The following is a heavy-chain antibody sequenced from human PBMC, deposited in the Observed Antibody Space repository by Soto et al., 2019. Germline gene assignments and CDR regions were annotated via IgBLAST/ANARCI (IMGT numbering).Heavy chain of an antibody. J-gene: IGHJ6*03. Sequence: HVTWKESGPVLVKPTETLTLTCTVSGFSLSNGKVGVSWIRQPPGKSLEWLAHIFSNDEKSYRTSLKSRLTRSEDTTKRQVVLTMTHVAPVDTATYYCARILFGRSVAGGYFYMDVWGKGTTVTVSS. CDR3: ARILFGRSVAGGYFYMDV. CDR1: GFSLSNGKVG. D-gene: IGHD6-19*01. V-gene: IGHV2-26*01. CDR2: IFSNDEK.